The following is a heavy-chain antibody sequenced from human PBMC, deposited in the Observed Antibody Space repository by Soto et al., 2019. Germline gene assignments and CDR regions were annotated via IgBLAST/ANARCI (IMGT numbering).Heavy chain of an antibody. J-gene: IGHJ4*02. Sequence: PGGSLRLSCAASGFTFSSYGMHWVRQAPGKGLEWVAVLWSYWSTGTNEYYADSVKGRFTISRDNSKNMLYLQMDSLRGEDTAVDYCARVGGSYYFDHWGQGTLVTVSS. CDR1: GFTFSSYG. CDR3: ARVGGSYYFDH. D-gene: IGHD3-16*01. V-gene: IGHV3-33*01. CDR2: LWSYWSTGTNE.